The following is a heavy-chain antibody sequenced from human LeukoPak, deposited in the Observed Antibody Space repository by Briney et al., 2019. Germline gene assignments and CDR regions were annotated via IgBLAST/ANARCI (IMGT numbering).Heavy chain of an antibody. V-gene: IGHV1-2*02. CDR2: INPNSGGT. CDR1: GYTFTGYY. CDR3: ARWVTTVTTNFDY. Sequence: ASVKVSCKASGYTFTGYYMHWVRQAPGQGLERMGWINPNSGGTNYAQKFQGRVTMTRDTSISTAYMELSRLRSDDTAVYYCARWVTTVTTNFDYWGQGTLVTVSS. D-gene: IGHD4-17*01. J-gene: IGHJ4*02.